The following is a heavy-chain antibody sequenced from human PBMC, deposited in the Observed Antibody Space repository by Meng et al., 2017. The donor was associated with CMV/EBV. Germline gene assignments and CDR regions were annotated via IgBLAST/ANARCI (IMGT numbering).Heavy chain of an antibody. J-gene: IGHJ4*02. D-gene: IGHD2-2*01. V-gene: IGHV1-69*05. CDR2: IIPIFGTA. CDR1: GGTFSSYA. CDR3: ARSSIVVVPAARSFDY. Sequence: SVKVSCKASGGTFSSYAISWVRQAPGQGLEWMGGIIPIFGTANYAQKFQGRVTITTDESTSTAYMELSSLRSEDTAVYYCARSSIVVVPAARSFDYRGQGTLVTVSS.